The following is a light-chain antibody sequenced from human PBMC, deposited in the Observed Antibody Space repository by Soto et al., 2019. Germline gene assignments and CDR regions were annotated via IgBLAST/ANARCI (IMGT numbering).Light chain of an antibody. V-gene: IGKV1-27*01. Sequence: DIQMTQSPSTLSASVGDRVTITCRASQGISDYLAWYQQKPGKVPKLLIYAASTLQSGVPSRFSGSGSGTDFTLTISSLQPEDVATYYCQKYNSAPPWTFGQGTKV. CDR3: QKYNSAPPWT. J-gene: IGKJ1*01. CDR2: AAS. CDR1: QGISDY.